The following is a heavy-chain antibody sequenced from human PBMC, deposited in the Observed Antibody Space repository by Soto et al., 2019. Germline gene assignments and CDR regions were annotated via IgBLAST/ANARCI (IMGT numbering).Heavy chain of an antibody. D-gene: IGHD3-22*01. J-gene: IGHJ4*02. CDR2: IYYSGST. Sequence: SETLSLTCTVSGGSISSGGYYWSWIRQHPGKGLEWIGYIYYSGSTYYNPSLKSRVTISVDTSKNQFSLKLSSVTAADTAVYYCASSSGRYYDSSGEAYWGQGTPVTVSS. CDR3: ASSSGRYYDSSGEAY. V-gene: IGHV4-31*03. CDR1: GGSISSGGYY.